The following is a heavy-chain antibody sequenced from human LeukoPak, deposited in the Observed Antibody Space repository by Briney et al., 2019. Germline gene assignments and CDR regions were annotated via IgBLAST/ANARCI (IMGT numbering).Heavy chain of an antibody. D-gene: IGHD6-13*01. CDR3: ASASSHRIAAGGDY. Sequence: GGSLRLSCAASGFTFSNYWMHWVRQAPGKGLVWVSRINSDGSSRNYADSVKGRFTISRDNAKNTLYMQMNSLRAEDTAVYYCASASSHRIAAGGDYWGQGTLVTVSS. CDR1: GFTFSNYW. V-gene: IGHV3-74*01. CDR2: INSDGSSR. J-gene: IGHJ4*02.